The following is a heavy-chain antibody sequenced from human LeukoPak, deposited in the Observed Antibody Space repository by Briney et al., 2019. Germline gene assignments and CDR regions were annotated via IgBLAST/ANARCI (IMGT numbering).Heavy chain of an antibody. Sequence: SETLSLTCAVYGGSFGGYYWGWIRQPPGKGLEWIGSIYYSGSTYYNPSLKSRVTISVDTSKNQFSLKLSSVTAADTAVYYCARERSSGSSNWFDPWGQGTLVTVSS. CDR2: IYYSGST. V-gene: IGHV4-34*01. J-gene: IGHJ5*02. CDR1: GGSFGGYY. D-gene: IGHD3-22*01. CDR3: ARERSSGSSNWFDP.